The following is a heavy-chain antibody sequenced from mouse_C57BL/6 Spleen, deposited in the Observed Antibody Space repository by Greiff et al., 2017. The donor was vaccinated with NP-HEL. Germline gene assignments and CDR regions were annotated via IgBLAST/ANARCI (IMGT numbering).Heavy chain of an antibody. CDR1: GYSITSDY. D-gene: IGHD1-1*02. CDR2: ISYSGST. V-gene: IGHV3-8*01. J-gene: IGHJ1*03. CDR3: ARMGGNYRYFDD. Sequence: DVKFKESGPGLAKPSQTLSLTCSVTGYSITSDYWNWIRKFPGNKLEYMGYISYSGSTYYNPSLKSRISITRDTSKNQYYLQWNSVTTEDTATYYCARMGGNYRYFDDWGTGTTVTVSS.